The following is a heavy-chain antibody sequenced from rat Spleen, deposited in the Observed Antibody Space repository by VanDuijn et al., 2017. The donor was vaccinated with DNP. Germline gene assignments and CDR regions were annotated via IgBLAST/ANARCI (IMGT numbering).Heavy chain of an antibody. Sequence: EVQLVESGGGLVQPGRSLKLSCAASGFTFSNYGMAWVRQAPTKGLEWVASISPGDGNTYYRDSVKGRFTISRDNAKSTLYLQMNSLRYEDMATYYCIRWNSGHFDYWGQGVMVTVSS. CDR1: GFTFSNYG. CDR3: IRWNSGHFDY. CDR2: ISPGDGNT. J-gene: IGHJ2*01. D-gene: IGHD4-3*01. V-gene: IGHV5S23*01.